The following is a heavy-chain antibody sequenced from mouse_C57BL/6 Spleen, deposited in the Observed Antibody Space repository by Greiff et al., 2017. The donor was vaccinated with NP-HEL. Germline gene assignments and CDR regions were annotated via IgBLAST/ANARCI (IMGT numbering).Heavy chain of an antibody. CDR2: INPNNGGT. V-gene: IGHV1-18*01. CDR1: GYTFTDYN. CDR3: ARSRNAMDY. J-gene: IGHJ4*01. Sequence: EVHLVESGPELVKPGASVKIPCKASGYTFTDYNMDWVKQSPGKSLEWIGDINPNNGGTIYNQKFKGKATLTVDKSSSTAYMELRSLTSEDTAVYYCARSRNAMDYWGQGTSVTVSS.